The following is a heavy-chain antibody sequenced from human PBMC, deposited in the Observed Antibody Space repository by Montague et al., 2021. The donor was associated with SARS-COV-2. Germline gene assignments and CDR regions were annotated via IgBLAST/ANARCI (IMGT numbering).Heavy chain of an antibody. V-gene: IGHV4-59*01. CDR1: GGSIRSYY. CDR3: ARFWSGYVDK. CDR2: IYYTGDT. D-gene: IGHD3-3*01. J-gene: IGHJ4*02. Sequence: SETLSLTCSFSGGSIRSYYWSWIRLPPGKPLEWLGYIYYTGDTTHNPSLKSQVTISVDTSTSQFSLRLTSVTAADTAVYFCARFWSGYVDKWSQGTLVTVSS.